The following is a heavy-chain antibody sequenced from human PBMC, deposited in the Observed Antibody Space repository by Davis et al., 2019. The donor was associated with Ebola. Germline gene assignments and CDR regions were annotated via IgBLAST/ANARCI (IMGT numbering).Heavy chain of an antibody. CDR3: VKDSSNIWFDI. D-gene: IGHD2/OR15-2a*01. CDR2: FGTGGDT. V-gene: IGHV3-23*01. Sequence: GESLKISCAASGFSFSNHWMHWIRQAPGKGLEWVSTFGTGGDTYYADSVKGRFAISSDNSRGTLYLQMNSLRVEDSAIYYCVKDSSNIWFDIWGQGTLVTVSS. CDR1: GFSFSNHW. J-gene: IGHJ3*02.